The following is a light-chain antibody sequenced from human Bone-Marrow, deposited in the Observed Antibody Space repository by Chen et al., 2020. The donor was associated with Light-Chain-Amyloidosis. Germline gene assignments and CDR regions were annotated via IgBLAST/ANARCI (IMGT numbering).Light chain of an antibody. CDR3: QVWDSSSDHVV. V-gene: IGLV3-21*02. J-gene: IGLJ3*02. Sequence: SYVLTQSPSVSVGPGQTARITCGGNNIGIKSVHGYQQKPGQAPVLVVFDDYDRPSGIPERFSGSNSGNTASLTISRVEAGDEADYYCQVWDSSSDHVVFGGGTKLTVL. CDR1: NIGIKS. CDR2: DDY.